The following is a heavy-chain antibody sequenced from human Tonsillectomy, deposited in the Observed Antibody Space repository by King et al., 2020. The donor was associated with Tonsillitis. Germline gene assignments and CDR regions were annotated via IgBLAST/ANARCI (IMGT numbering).Heavy chain of an antibody. CDR2: INHSGST. Sequence: VQLQQWGAGLLKPSETLSLTCAVYGGSFSGYYWNWIRQPPGKGLEWIGEINHSGSTNYNPSLKSRVTISVDTSKNQFSLKLSSVTAADTAVYYCARGHYYDSSGYLGWYFDLWGRGTLVTVSS. J-gene: IGHJ2*01. CDR3: ARGHYYDSSGYLGWYFDL. CDR1: GGSFSGYY. D-gene: IGHD3-22*01. V-gene: IGHV4-34*01.